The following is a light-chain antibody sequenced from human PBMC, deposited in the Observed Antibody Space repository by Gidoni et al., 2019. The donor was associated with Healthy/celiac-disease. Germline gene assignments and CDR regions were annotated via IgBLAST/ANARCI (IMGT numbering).Light chain of an antibody. CDR3: QQRSNWPIT. J-gene: IGKJ5*01. Sequence: EIVLTQSPATLSLSPGERATRSCRASQSVSSYLAWYQQKPGQAPRLLIYDASNRATGIPARFSGSGSGTDFTLTIRSLEPADFAVYYCQQRSNWPITFGHGTRLEIK. CDR2: DAS. V-gene: IGKV3-11*01. CDR1: QSVSSY.